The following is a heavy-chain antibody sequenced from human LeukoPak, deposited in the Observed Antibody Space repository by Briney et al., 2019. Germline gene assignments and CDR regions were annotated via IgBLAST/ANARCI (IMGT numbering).Heavy chain of an antibody. CDR1: GYTFTGYY. D-gene: IGHD2-8*01. CDR3: ARSHRLNYYYYGMDV. CDR2: INPNSGGT. J-gene: IGHJ6*02. V-gene: IGHV1-2*06. Sequence: ASVKVSCKASGYTFTGYYMHWVRQALGQGLEWMGRINPNSGGTNYAQKFQGRVTMTRDTSISTAYMELSRLRSDDTAVYYCARSHRLNYYYYGMDVWGQGTTVTVSS.